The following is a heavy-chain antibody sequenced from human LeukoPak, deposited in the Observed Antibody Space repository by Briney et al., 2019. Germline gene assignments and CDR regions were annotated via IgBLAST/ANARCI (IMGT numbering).Heavy chain of an antibody. CDR3: TAVGYDILTGYFDY. J-gene: IGHJ4*02. V-gene: IGHV3-49*04. CDR1: GFTFGDYA. CDR2: IRSKAYGGTT. Sequence: PGGSLRLSCTASGFTFGDYAMSWVRQAPGKGLEWVGFIRSKAYGGTTEYAASVKGRFTISRDDSKSIAYLQMNSLKTEDTAVYYCTAVGYDILTGYFDYWGQGTLVTVSS. D-gene: IGHD3-9*01.